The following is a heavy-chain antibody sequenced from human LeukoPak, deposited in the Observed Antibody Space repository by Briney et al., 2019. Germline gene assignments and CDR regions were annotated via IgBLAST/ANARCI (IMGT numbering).Heavy chain of an antibody. V-gene: IGHV4-59*01. Sequence: SETLSLTCTVSGGSISSYYWSWIRQPPGKGLEWIGYIYYSGSTNYNPSLKSRVTISVDTSKNQFSLKLSSVTAADTAVYYCARGWGYSYGSHSLNYYYMDVWGKGTTVTVSS. CDR3: ARGWGYSYGSHSLNYYYMDV. CDR2: IYYSGST. CDR1: GGSISSYY. J-gene: IGHJ6*03. D-gene: IGHD5-18*01.